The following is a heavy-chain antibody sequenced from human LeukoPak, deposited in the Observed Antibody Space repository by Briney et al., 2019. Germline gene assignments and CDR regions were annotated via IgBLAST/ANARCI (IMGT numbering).Heavy chain of an antibody. D-gene: IGHD2-21*02. CDR2: LNPNSGAT. V-gene: IGHV1-2*02. CDR3: GRASYCVGACYFYIDS. CDR1: GYSLTDNY. Sequence: ASVKVSCKASGYSLTDNYLHWVRRAPGQGLEWMGWLNPNSGATWYGQKFQGRITMTRDTSSSTAYMELSSLRSDDTAVYYCGRASYCVGACYFYIDSSGQGTLVTVSS. J-gene: IGHJ4*02.